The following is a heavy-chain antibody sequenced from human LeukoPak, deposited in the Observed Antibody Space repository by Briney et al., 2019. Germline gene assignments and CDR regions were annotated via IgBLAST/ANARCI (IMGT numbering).Heavy chain of an antibody. CDR1: TGAISGYY. J-gene: IGHJ5*02. V-gene: IGHV4-59*08. D-gene: IGHD3-10*01. CDR2: IYYSGST. Sequence: SETLSLTCTVSTGAISGYYWSWIRQPPGKGLEWIGYIYYSGSTNYNPSLQSRVTISVDTSNNQFSLRLRSVTAADTAVYFCVRQRGRRVWFDPWGQGTLVTVSS. CDR3: VRQRGRRVWFDP.